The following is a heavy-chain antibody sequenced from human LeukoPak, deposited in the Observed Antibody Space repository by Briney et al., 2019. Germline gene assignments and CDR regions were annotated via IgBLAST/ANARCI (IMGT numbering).Heavy chain of an antibody. J-gene: IGHJ4*02. Sequence: SVKVSCKASGGTFSSYAISWVRQAPGQGLEWMGRIIPILGIANYAQKFQGRVTITADKSTSTAYMELSSLRSEDTAVYYCARGACSGGSCYFLHWGQGTLVTVSS. CDR1: GGTFSSYA. D-gene: IGHD2-15*01. CDR3: ARGACSGGSCYFLH. V-gene: IGHV1-69*04. CDR2: IIPILGIA.